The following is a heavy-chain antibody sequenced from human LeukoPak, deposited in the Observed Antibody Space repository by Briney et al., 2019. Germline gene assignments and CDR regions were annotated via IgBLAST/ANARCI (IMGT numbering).Heavy chain of an antibody. J-gene: IGHJ4*02. D-gene: IGHD6-19*01. CDR1: GFTFSSYS. CDR3: ASRVGTVAGQDYFDY. Sequence: PGGSLRLSCAASGFTFSSYSMNWVRQAPGKGLEWVSYISSSSTIYYADSVKGRFTISRDNAKNSLYLQMNSLRAEDTAVYYCASRVGTVAGQDYFDYWGQGTLVTVSS. V-gene: IGHV3-48*01. CDR2: ISSSSTI.